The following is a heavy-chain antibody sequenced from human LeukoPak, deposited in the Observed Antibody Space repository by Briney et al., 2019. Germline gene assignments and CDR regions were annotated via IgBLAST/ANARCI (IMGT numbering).Heavy chain of an antibody. V-gene: IGHV3-33*08. CDR1: GFSISNYW. D-gene: IGHD2-2*01. J-gene: IGHJ4*02. CDR3: ARDRGCSSTSCYSEGGYFDY. Sequence: GGSLRLSCAVSGFSISNYWMSWVRQAPGKGLEWVAVIWYDGSNKYYADSVKGRFTISRDNSKNTLYLQMNSLRAEDTAVYYCARDRGCSSTSCYSEGGYFDYWGQGTLVTVSS. CDR2: IWYDGSNK.